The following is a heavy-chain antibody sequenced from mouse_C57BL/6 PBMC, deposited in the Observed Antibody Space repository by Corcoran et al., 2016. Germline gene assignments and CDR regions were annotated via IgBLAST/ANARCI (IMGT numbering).Heavy chain of an antibody. Sequence: EVQLQQSGPELVKPGASVKISCKASGYTFTDYYMNWVKKSHGKSLEWIGDINPNNGGTSYNQKFKGKATLTVDKSSSTAYMELRSLTSEDSAVYYCGSGGYWGQGTTLTVSS. CDR1: GYTFTDYY. J-gene: IGHJ2*01. V-gene: IGHV1-26*01. CDR3: GSGGY. CDR2: INPNNGGT. D-gene: IGHD3-1*01.